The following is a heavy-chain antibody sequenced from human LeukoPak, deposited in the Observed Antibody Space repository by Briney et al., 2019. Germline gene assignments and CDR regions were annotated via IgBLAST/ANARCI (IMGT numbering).Heavy chain of an antibody. V-gene: IGHV4-39*07. J-gene: IGHJ5*02. D-gene: IGHD3-22*01. Sequence: SETLSLTCTVSGGSISSSTYYWSWIRQPPGKGLEWIGSIYYSGSAYYNPSLKSRITISVDTSKNQFSLKLSSVTAADTAVYYCARPYYYDSRIDPWGQGILVTVSS. CDR1: GGSISSSTYY. CDR3: ARPYYYDSRIDP. CDR2: IYYSGSA.